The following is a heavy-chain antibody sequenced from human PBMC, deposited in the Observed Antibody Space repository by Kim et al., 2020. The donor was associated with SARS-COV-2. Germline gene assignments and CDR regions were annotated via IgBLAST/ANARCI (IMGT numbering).Heavy chain of an antibody. V-gene: IGHV3-23*01. CDR2: ISGSGGST. J-gene: IGHJ6*02. Sequence: GGSLRLSCAASGFTFSSYAMSWVRQAPGKGLEWVSAISGSGGSTYYADSVKGRFTISRDNSKNTLYLQMNSLRAEDTAVYYCAKDNARGLRYFDWLPQEYGMDVWGQGTTVTVSS. CDR3: AKDNARGLRYFDWLPQEYGMDV. CDR1: GFTFSSYA. D-gene: IGHD3-9*01.